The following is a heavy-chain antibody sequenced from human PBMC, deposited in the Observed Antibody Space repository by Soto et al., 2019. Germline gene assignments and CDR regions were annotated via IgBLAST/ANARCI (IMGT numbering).Heavy chain of an antibody. D-gene: IGHD2-15*01. CDR2: TYYRSKWFY. CDR3: ARVSCSGGTGLDGLDV. J-gene: IGHJ6*02. Sequence: SQTLALTCAISGDSGSSSNACWNWIRQSPSRGLEWLGRTYYRSKWFYDYASSVKGRIIINTDTSENQFSLQLNSVTPEDTAMYYCARVSCSGGTGLDGLDVWGQATTVTSP. V-gene: IGHV6-1*01. CDR1: GDSGSSSNAC.